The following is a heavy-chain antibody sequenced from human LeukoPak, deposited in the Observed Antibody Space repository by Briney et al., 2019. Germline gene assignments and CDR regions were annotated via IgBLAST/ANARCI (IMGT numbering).Heavy chain of an antibody. CDR2: IIPIFGTA. V-gene: IGHV1-69*05. CDR3: ARGSYGGNSYYYYYMDV. D-gene: IGHD4-23*01. Sequence: GSSVKVSCKASGGTFSSYAISWVRQAPGQGPEWMGGIIPIFGTANYAQKFQGRVTITTDESTSTAYMELSSLRSEDTAVYYCARGSYGGNSYYYYYMDVWGKGTTVTVSS. J-gene: IGHJ6*03. CDR1: GGTFSSYA.